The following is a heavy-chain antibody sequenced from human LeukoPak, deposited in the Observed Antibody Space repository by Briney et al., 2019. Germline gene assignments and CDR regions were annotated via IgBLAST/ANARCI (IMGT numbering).Heavy chain of an antibody. CDR3: ASAGHDYSGDFFDY. Sequence: GGSLRLSCAASEFTFSNYWMHWVRQAPGKGLVWVSRINSDGSSTAYADSVKGRFTISRDNAKNTLYLQMNGLRAEDTAVYYCASAGHDYSGDFFDYWGQGTLVTVSS. D-gene: IGHD4-23*01. J-gene: IGHJ4*02. CDR2: INSDGSST. V-gene: IGHV3-74*01. CDR1: EFTFSNYW.